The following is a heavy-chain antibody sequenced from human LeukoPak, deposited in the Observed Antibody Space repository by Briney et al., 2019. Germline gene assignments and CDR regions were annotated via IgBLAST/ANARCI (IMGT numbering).Heavy chain of an antibody. CDR3: ARDAALAVAGPGYYYYYGMDV. J-gene: IGHJ6*02. V-gene: IGHV3-7*01. Sequence: PGGSLRLSCAASGFTLSSYWMSWVRQAPRKRLGWVANIKQDGSAKYYVDSVKGRFAISRDNAKNSLYLQMDGLRAGDTAVYYCARDAALAVAGPGYYYYYGMDVWGQGTTVTVSS. D-gene: IGHD6-19*01. CDR2: IKQDGSAK. CDR1: GFTLSSYW.